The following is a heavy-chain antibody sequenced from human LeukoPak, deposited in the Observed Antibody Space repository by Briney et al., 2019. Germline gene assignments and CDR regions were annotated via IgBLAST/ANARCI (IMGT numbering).Heavy chain of an antibody. V-gene: IGHV3-48*01. CDR2: ISSGSNNI. J-gene: IGHJ4*02. Sequence: GGSLRLSCAASGFTFSSYSMNWIRQAPGKGLEWVSYISSGSNNIYYADSVKGRFTISRDNANNSLYLQMNSLRVEDTAVYYCARSGITMIVVVDWGQGTLVTVSS. D-gene: IGHD3-22*01. CDR3: ARSGITMIVVVD. CDR1: GFTFSSYS.